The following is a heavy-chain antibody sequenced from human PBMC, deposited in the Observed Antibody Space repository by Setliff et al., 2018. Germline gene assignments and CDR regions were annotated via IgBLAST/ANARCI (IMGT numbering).Heavy chain of an antibody. CDR3: ARDMGQPYYFES. Sequence: PSETLSLTCTISGGFTSSFYWSWIRQAPGKGLEWIGYVDHSGSTNFSPSLKSRVTMSVDTSKRQFSLKLGSATAADTAVYYCARDMGQPYYFESWGLGTLVTVSS. D-gene: IGHD1-1*01. V-gene: IGHV4-59*12. J-gene: IGHJ4*02. CDR1: GGFTSSFY. CDR2: VDHSGST.